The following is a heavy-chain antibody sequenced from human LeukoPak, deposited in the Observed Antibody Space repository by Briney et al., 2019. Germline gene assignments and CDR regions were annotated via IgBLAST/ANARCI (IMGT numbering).Heavy chain of an antibody. D-gene: IGHD1-26*01. CDR2: ISNTGSPI. CDR1: GFTFSDYS. J-gene: IGHJ4*02. CDR3: ARGGNYAPFDY. V-gene: IGHV3-11*01. Sequence: GGSLRLSCAASGFTFSDYSMSWVRQAPGKGLEWIAYISNTGSPIHYRDSVKGRFTISRDNAQSSLFLQMNSLRPDDTAIYYCARGGNYAPFDYWGQGALVAVSS.